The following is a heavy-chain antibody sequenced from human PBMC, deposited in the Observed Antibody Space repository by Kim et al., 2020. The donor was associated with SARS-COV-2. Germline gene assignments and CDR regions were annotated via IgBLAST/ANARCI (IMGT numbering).Heavy chain of an antibody. CDR3: ASPPARWLQLEPSLDY. CDR1: GFTFSSYA. CDR2: ISYDGSNK. Sequence: GGSLRLSCAASGFTFSSYAMHWVRQAPGKGLEWVAVISYDGSNKYYADSVKGRFTISRDNSKNTLYLQMNSLRAEDTAVYYCASPPARWLQLEPSLDYWCQGTLITVSS. J-gene: IGHJ4*02. D-gene: IGHD1-1*01. V-gene: IGHV3-30*04.